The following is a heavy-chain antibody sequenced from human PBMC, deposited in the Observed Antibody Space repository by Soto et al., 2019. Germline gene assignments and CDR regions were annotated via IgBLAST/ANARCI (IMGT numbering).Heavy chain of an antibody. CDR3: ARNFFHCGYDCLEFDY. J-gene: IGHJ4*02. D-gene: IGHD2-21*02. Sequence: QVQLQESGPGLVKPSETLSLTCTVSGDSISNYYWSWIRQPPGKGLEWIGYIHYTGSTNSNPSLMSRVRVSVDTSKNPFPLKLSSVTAADTAVYYCARNFFHCGYDCLEFDYWGQGTLVIASS. CDR1: GDSISNYY. CDR2: IHYTGST. V-gene: IGHV4-59*08.